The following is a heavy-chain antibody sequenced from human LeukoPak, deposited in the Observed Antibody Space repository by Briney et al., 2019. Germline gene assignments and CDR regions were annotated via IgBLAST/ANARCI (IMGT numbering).Heavy chain of an antibody. V-gene: IGHV1-69*05. CDR2: IIPIFGTA. CDR1: GGTFSSYA. Sequence: ASVKVSCKASGGTFSSYAISWVRQAPGQGLEWMGGIIPIFGTANYAQKFQGRVTITTDESTSTAYMELSSLRSEDTAVYYCTREGVYAPDPSSYHRDAFDIWGQGTVVIVSS. J-gene: IGHJ3*02. CDR3: TREGVYAPDPSSYHRDAFDI. D-gene: IGHD3-16*02.